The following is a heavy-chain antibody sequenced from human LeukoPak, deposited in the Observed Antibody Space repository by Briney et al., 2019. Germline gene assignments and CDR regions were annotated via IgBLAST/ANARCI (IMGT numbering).Heavy chain of an antibody. J-gene: IGHJ4*02. V-gene: IGHV3-64*01. D-gene: IGHD6-13*01. CDR1: GFTFSSYA. CDR3: AGGNSWYRGIDY. Sequence: PGGSLRLSCAASGFTFSSYAMYWVRQAPGKGLEYVSAISTNGGSTYYANSVKGRFTISRDNSKNTLYLQMGSLRAEDMAVYYCAGGNSWYRGIDYWGQGTLVTVSS. CDR2: ISTNGGST.